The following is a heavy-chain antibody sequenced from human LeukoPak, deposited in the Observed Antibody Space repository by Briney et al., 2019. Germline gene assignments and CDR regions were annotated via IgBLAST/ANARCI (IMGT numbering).Heavy chain of an antibody. V-gene: IGHV7-4-1*02. D-gene: IGHD6-13*01. Sequence: ASVKVSCKASGYIFTTYGVNWVRQAPGQGLEWMGWINTNTGNPTFAQGFTGRFVFSLDTSVSTAYLQITSLKAEDTAVYYCARPIYSSSWIDAFDIWGQGTMVTVSS. CDR1: GYIFTTYG. J-gene: IGHJ3*02. CDR2: INTNTGNP. CDR3: ARPIYSSSWIDAFDI.